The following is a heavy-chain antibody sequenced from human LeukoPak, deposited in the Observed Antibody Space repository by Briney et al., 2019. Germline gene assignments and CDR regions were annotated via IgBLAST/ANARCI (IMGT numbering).Heavy chain of an antibody. J-gene: IGHJ3*02. Sequence: GGSLRLSCAASGFTFSSCAMSWVRQAPGKGLEWVSGIRGSGTRTYNADSAKGRFTISRDKSKNTLYLQMNSLRAEDTAVYYCAKEGDSSGYWENAFDIWGQGTMVTVSS. D-gene: IGHD3-22*01. CDR3: AKEGDSSGYWENAFDI. CDR2: IRGSGTRT. CDR1: GFTFSSCA. V-gene: IGHV3-23*01.